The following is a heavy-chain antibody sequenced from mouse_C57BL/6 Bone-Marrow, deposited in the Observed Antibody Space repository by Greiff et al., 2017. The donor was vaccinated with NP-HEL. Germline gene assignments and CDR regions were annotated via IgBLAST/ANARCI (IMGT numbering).Heavy chain of an antibody. V-gene: IGHV1-74*01. CDR2: IHPSDSDT. Sequence: VQLQQSGAELVKPGASVKVSYKASGYTFTSYWMHWVKQRPGQGLEWIGRIHPSDSDTNYNQKFKGKATLTVDKSSSTAYMQLSSLTSEDSAVYYCAIRGTTAQATDYAMDYWGQGTSVTVSS. J-gene: IGHJ4*01. D-gene: IGHD3-2*02. CDR3: AIRGTTAQATDYAMDY. CDR1: GYTFTSYW.